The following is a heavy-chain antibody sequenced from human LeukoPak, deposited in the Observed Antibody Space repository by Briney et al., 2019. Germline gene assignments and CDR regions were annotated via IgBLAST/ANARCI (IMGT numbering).Heavy chain of an antibody. D-gene: IGHD2-2*01. CDR3: AREAVPAGKDS. CDR2: INGDGSSR. V-gene: IGHV3-74*01. CDR1: GFSFSNYW. J-gene: IGHJ4*02. Sequence: GGSLRLSCAASGFSFSNYWMDWVRQAPGKGLVWVSRINGDGSSRGYADSVKGRFSISRDNAKNTLYLQMSSLRAEDTAVYYCAREAVPAGKDSWSQGTLVTVSS.